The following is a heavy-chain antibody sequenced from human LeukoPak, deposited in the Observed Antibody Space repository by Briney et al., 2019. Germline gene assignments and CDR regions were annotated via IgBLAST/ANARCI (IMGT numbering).Heavy chain of an antibody. CDR3: ARVRGYCSSTSCYNNWFDP. CDR2: INPNSGGT. D-gene: IGHD2-2*02. V-gene: IGHV1-2*02. CDR1: GYTFTGYY. Sequence: ASVKVSCKASGYTFTGYYMHWVQQAPGQGLEWMGWINPNSGGTNYAQKFQGRVTMTRDTSISTAYMELSRLRSDDTAVYYCARVRGYCSSTSCYNNWFDPWGQGTLVTVSS. J-gene: IGHJ5*02.